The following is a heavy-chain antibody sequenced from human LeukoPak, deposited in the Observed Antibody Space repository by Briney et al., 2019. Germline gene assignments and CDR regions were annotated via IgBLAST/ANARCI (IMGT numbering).Heavy chain of an antibody. V-gene: IGHV4-34*01. D-gene: IGHD6-19*01. CDR2: INQSGST. J-gene: IGHJ4*02. CDR3: ARAYTVGWYQGLVHY. CDR1: GGSLNEHF. Sequence: PSEPLPHTHAAHGGSLNEHFLNCIRQPPGKGLVGIGEINQSGSTNYNPSLKSRVTISVDTSKNQFSLRLSSVTAADTAVYYCARAYTVGWYQGLVHYWGQGTLDTVSS.